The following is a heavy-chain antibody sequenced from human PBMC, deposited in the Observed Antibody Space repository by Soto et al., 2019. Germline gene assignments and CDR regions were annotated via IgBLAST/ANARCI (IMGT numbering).Heavy chain of an antibody. CDR3: ARYPYTSYCSDGSCSYDAFDI. J-gene: IGHJ3*02. CDR1: GYSFTSYD. V-gene: IGHV1-8*01. Sequence: QVQMVQSGAEVKKPGASVKVSCRASGYSFTSYDVNWVRQATGQGLEWMGGMNPTSGNPAFAEKFQGRVTMTRDTPISTAYMELSGLTSEDTAVYYCARYPYTSYCSDGSCSYDAFDIWGQGTVVTVSS. D-gene: IGHD2-15*01. CDR2: MNPTSGNP.